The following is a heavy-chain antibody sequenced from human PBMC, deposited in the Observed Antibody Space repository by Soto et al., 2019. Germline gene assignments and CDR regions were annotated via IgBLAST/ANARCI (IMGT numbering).Heavy chain of an antibody. V-gene: IGHV3-30*18. J-gene: IGHJ1*01. CDR3: AKGYIAVAGTSLFQH. CDR1: GFTFSSYG. CDR2: ISYDGSNK. Sequence: GGSLRLSCAASGFTFSSYGMHWVRQAPGKGLEWVAVISYDGSNKYYADSVKGRFTISRDNSKNTLYLQMNSLRAEDTAVYYCAKGYIAVAGTSLFQHWGQGTLVTVSS. D-gene: IGHD6-19*01.